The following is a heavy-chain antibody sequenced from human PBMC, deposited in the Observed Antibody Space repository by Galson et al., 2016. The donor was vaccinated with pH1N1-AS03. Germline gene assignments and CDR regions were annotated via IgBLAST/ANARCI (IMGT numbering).Heavy chain of an antibody. D-gene: IGHD3-3*01. J-gene: IGHJ4*02. CDR2: NRYYGSSE. CDR3: VRGSGYYFDS. CDR1: GFTLRTYD. Sequence: SLRLSCAASGFTLRTYDMHWVRQAPGKGLEWVGINRYYGSSEYYGDSMKGRISISRDNSQNTISLQMNSLRVADTAVYYCVRGSGYYFDSWGQGTLVIVSS. V-gene: IGHV3-33*01.